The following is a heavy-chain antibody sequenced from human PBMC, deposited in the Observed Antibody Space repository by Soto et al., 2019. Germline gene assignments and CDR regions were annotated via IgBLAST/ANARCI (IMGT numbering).Heavy chain of an antibody. CDR3: ARHGSLLVNTYYDILTGPSDPYYYYGMDV. J-gene: IGHJ6*02. CDR1: GYSFTSYW. Sequence: PGESLKISCKGSGYSFTSYWIGWVRQMPGKGLEWMGIIYPGDSDTRYSPSFQGQVTISADKSISTAYLQWSSLKASDTAMYYCARHGSLLVNTYYDILTGPSDPYYYYGMDVWGQGTTVTVSS. V-gene: IGHV5-51*01. D-gene: IGHD3-9*01. CDR2: IYPGDSDT.